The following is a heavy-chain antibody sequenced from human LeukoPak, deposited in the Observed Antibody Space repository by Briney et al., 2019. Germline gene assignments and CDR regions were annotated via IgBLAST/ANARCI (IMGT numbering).Heavy chain of an antibody. J-gene: IGHJ4*02. D-gene: IGHD3-22*01. Sequence: GGSLRLSCAASGITFSSYAMSWVRQAPGKGLEWVSVISGSATNTYYADSVKGRFTISRDNSRNTLFLQMNSLRAEGTAVYYCAKDYYYDSSGPFDYWGQGTLVTVSS. CDR3: AKDYYYDSSGPFDY. V-gene: IGHV3-23*01. CDR2: ISGSATNT. CDR1: GITFSSYA.